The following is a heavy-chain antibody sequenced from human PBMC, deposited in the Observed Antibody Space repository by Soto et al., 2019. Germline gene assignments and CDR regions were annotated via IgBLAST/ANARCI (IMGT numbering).Heavy chain of an antibody. CDR1: GYTLTELS. J-gene: IGHJ4*02. CDR2: FDPEDGET. V-gene: IGHV1-24*01. D-gene: IGHD2-2*01. Sequence: ASVKVSCKVSGYTLTELSMHWVRQAPGKGLEWMGGFDPEDGETIYAQKFQGRVTMTEDTSTDTAYMELSSLRSEDTAVYYCATVREGCSSTSCYRYYFDYWGQGTLVTVSS. CDR3: ATVREGCSSTSCYRYYFDY.